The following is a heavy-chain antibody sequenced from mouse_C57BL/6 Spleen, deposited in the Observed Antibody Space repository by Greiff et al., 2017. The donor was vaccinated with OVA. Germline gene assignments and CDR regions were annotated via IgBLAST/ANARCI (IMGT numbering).Heavy chain of an antibody. CDR3: ARSDFAYYYAMDY. CDR2: ISDGGSYT. CDR1: GFTFSSYA. Sequence: DVKLVESGGGLVKPGGSLKLSCAASGFTFSSYAMSWVRQTPEKRLEWVATISDGGSYTYYPDNVKGRFTISRDNAKNNLYLQMSHLKSEDTAMYYCARSDFAYYYAMDYWGQGTSVTVSS. J-gene: IGHJ4*01. V-gene: IGHV5-4*03.